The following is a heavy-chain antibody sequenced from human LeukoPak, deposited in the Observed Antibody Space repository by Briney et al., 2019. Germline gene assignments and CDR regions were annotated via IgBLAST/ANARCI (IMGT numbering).Heavy chain of an antibody. Sequence: PSETLSLTCTVSGGSISSYYWSWIRQPAGKGLECIGYIYNSGITSYNPSLRSRVTISVDTSKNQFFLKLRDVTAADTAVYYCARLTEFYGHNRRDYFDSWGQGTLVTVSS. CDR3: ARLTEFYGHNRRDYFDS. V-gene: IGHV4-59*01. CDR1: GGSISSYY. D-gene: IGHD1-14*01. J-gene: IGHJ4*02. CDR2: IYNSGIT.